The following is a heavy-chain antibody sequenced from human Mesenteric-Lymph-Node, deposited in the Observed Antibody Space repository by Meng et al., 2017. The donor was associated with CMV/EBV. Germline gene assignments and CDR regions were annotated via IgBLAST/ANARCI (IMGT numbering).Heavy chain of an antibody. D-gene: IGHD2-2*01. CDR3: ARTIVVVPAANAPGFDP. CDR1: GYSITTNSYY. CDR2: IYYSGST. V-gene: IGHV4-39*07. Sequence: SETLSLTCTVSGYSITTNSYYWAWIRQPPGKGLEWIGNIYYSGSTYYNPSLKSRVTISVDTSKNQFSLKLSSVTAADTAVYYCARTIVVVPAANAPGFDPWGQGTLVTVSS. J-gene: IGHJ5*02.